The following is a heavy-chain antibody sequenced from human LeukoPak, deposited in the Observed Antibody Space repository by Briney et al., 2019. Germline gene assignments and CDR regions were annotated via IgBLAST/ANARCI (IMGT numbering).Heavy chain of an antibody. CDR2: ISSSGNTI. CDR3: ARSGGSYINS. V-gene: IGHV3-48*03. D-gene: IGHD1-26*01. J-gene: IGHJ4*02. Sequence: PGGSLRLSCAASGFTFSGSEMNWVRQAPGRGLEWVSYISSSGNTIYYAGSVKGRFTISRDNAKNSLFLQMNSLRAEDTAVYYCARSGGSYINSWGQGTLVTVSS. CDR1: GFTFSGSE.